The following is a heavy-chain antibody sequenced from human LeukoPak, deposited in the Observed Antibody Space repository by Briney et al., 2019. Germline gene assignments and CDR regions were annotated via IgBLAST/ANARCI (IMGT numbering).Heavy chain of an antibody. D-gene: IGHD2/OR15-2a*01. J-gene: IGHJ4*02. CDR3: ARDRFPFMYYFDY. CDR2: IKQDGSDK. V-gene: IGHV3-7*01. CDR1: GFTFNTYW. Sequence: GGSLRLSCAASGFTFNTYWMSWVRQAPGKGLEWVANIKQDGSDKYYADSVKGRFTISRDNAKNSLYLQMNSLRAEDTAVYYCARDRFPFMYYFDYWGQGTLVTVSS.